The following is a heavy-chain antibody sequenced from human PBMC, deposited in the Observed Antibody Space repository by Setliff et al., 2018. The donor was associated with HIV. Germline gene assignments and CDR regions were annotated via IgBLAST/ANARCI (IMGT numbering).Heavy chain of an antibody. Sequence: SGPTLVNPTQTLTLTCTFSGLSHSTSGVGVGWIRQSPGKALEWLAFIYWNNNEHYSTSLKSRLTVTKDTSKNRVVFTMTNMDPVDTATYYCAYSGRQLRGPYFDFWGQGTPVTVSS. CDR1: GLSHSTSGVG. V-gene: IGHV2-5*01. D-gene: IGHD1-1*01. CDR3: AYSGRQLRGPYFDF. J-gene: IGHJ4*02. CDR2: IYWNNNE.